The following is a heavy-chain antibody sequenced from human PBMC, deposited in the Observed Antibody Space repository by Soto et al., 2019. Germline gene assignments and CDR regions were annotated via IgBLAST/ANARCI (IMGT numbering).Heavy chain of an antibody. D-gene: IGHD3-3*01. CDR2: IYYSGTT. Sequence: PSETLSLTCTVSGGSISSTSYYWGWVRQPPGKGLEWIGSIYYSGTTYYNPSLKRRVTISVDTSKNQFSLKLNSVTAADTAVYSCPRQRITILGVVTQFDYWGPGTLVTVSS. V-gene: IGHV4-39*01. CDR1: GGSISSTSYY. CDR3: PRQRITILGVVTQFDY. J-gene: IGHJ4*02.